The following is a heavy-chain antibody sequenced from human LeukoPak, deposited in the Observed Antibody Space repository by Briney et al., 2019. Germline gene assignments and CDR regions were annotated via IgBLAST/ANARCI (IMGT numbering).Heavy chain of an antibody. Sequence: SETLSLTCGVYGGSLSDYSWSWIRQPPGRGLEFIGEITQSVNTNYNPSLKSRVTISVDMSKNQVPLRLSSVTAADTAVYYCARQGGSYYAIDDWGQGTLDTVSS. CDR2: ITQSVNT. CDR1: GGSLSDYS. J-gene: IGHJ4*02. V-gene: IGHV4-34*01. D-gene: IGHD1-26*01. CDR3: ARQGGSYYAIDD.